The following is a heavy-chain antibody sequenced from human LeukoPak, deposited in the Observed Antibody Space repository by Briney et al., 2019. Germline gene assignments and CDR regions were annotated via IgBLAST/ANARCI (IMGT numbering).Heavy chain of an antibody. D-gene: IGHD6-19*01. Sequence: QSGGSLRLSCAASGFTFSSYGMHWVRQAPGKGLEWVAVISYDGSNKYYADSVKGRFTISRDNSKNTLYLQMNSLRAEDTAVYYCAKELKYSSGYYYYGMDVWGQGTTVTVSS. V-gene: IGHV3-30*18. J-gene: IGHJ6*02. CDR1: GFTFSSYG. CDR3: AKELKYSSGYYYYGMDV. CDR2: ISYDGSNK.